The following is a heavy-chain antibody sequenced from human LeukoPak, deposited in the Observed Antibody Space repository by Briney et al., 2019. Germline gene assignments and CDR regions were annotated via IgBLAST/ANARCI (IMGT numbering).Heavy chain of an antibody. V-gene: IGHV3-30*03. CDR3: AREVRYPLGWYFDY. J-gene: IGHJ4*02. CDR1: GFTFLKYG. Sequence: GGSLRLSCAASGFTFLKYGMHWVRQAPGKGLEWVALISYDGSNEYYADSVKGRFTISRDNFKNTLFLQMNSLRAEDTAVYYCAREVRYPLGWYFDYWGQGTLVTVSS. CDR2: ISYDGSNE. D-gene: IGHD3-10*01.